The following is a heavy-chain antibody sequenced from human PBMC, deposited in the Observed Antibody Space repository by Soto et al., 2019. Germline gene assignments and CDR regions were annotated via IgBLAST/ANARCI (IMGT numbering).Heavy chain of an antibody. D-gene: IGHD6-6*01. Sequence: QVQLQESGPRLVKPSQTLSLSCAVSGGSIISASSSWNWIRQSPGRGLEWIGHIYSSGSTYYNPSLKRRVSISVDTSNNQFSLKLTSVTAADTAVYFCAREDAARIERWFDAWGQGILVTVSS. V-gene: IGHV4-31*11. CDR3: AREDAARIERWFDA. J-gene: IGHJ5*02. CDR2: IYSSGST. CDR1: GGSIISASSS.